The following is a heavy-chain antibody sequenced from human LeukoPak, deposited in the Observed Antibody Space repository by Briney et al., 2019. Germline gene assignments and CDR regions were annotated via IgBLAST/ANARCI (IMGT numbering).Heavy chain of an antibody. CDR3: ARSLTAAAGDY. V-gene: IGHV5-51*01. Sequence: GESLKISCRGSGYSFTTYWIGWVRQMPGKGLEWMGIIYPADSDIRYSPSFQGQVTISADKSISTAYLQWSSLKASDTAMYYCARSLTAAAGDYWGQGTLVTVSS. J-gene: IGHJ4*02. D-gene: IGHD6-25*01. CDR1: GYSFTTYW. CDR2: IYPADSDI.